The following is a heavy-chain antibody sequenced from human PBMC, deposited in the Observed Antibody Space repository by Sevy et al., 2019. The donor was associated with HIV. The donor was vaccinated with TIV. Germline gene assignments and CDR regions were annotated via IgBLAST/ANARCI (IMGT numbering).Heavy chain of an antibody. J-gene: IGHJ4*02. D-gene: IGHD2-8*01. V-gene: IGHV3-23*01. Sequence: GGSLRLSCSASGFTFSKYSMSWVRQPPGKGLEWVSTLSFGCGEINYADSVKGRFTISRDNSKSSVYLQMNNLRPEDTAVYYCAREGCTKPHDYWGQGTLVTISS. CDR1: GFTFSKYS. CDR2: LSFGCGEI. CDR3: AREGCTKPHDY.